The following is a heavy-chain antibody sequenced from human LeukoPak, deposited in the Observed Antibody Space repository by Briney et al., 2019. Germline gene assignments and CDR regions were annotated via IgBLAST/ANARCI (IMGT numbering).Heavy chain of an antibody. D-gene: IGHD3-22*01. CDR2: TYYRSKWYN. CDR3: ATGTDSRTYPFDY. Sequence: SQTLSLTCAISGDSVSSNSAAWNWLRQSPSRGLEWLGRTYYRSKWYNDYAVSVRSQITINPDTSKNQFSLQLNSVTPEDTAVYYCATGTDSRTYPFDYWGQGTLVTVSS. CDR1: GDSVSSNSAA. V-gene: IGHV6-1*01. J-gene: IGHJ4*02.